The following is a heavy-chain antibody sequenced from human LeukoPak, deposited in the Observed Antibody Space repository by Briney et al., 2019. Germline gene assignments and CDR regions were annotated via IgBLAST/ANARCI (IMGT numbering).Heavy chain of an antibody. Sequence: GKSLRLSCAASGFTFSGYPIHWVRQAPGKGLEWVAVISKDGSDKKYADSVKGRFIISRDNSKNTLYLQMNSLRAEDTAVYYCAKEYDGYWGQGTLVTVSS. V-gene: IGHV3-30*04. D-gene: IGHD2-8*01. CDR3: AKEYDGY. CDR2: ISKDGSDK. CDR1: GFTFSGYP. J-gene: IGHJ4*02.